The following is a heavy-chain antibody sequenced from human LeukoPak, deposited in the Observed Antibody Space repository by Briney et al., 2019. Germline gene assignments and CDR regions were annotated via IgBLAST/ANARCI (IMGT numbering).Heavy chain of an antibody. Sequence: SGTLSLTCAVSGGSISSSNWWSWVRQPPGKGLAWIGEIYHSGSTNYNPSLKSRVTISVDKSKNQFSLKLSSVTAADTAVYYCARDFNYYDSSGYFDYWGQGTLVTVSS. D-gene: IGHD3-22*01. CDR3: ARDFNYYDSSGYFDY. J-gene: IGHJ4*02. CDR2: IYHSGST. CDR1: GGSISSSNW. V-gene: IGHV4-4*02.